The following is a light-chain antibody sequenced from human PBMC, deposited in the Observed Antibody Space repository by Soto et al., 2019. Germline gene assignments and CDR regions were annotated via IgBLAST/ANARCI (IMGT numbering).Light chain of an antibody. CDR1: QSVSSY. CDR2: DAS. V-gene: IGKV3-11*01. CDR3: QQRSNWPRIT. Sequence: EIVLTHSPSTVSLSPVERATLSCSASQSVSSYLAWYQQKPGQAPRLLIYDASNRATGIPARFSGSGSGTDFTLTISSLEPEDFAVYYCQQRSNWPRITFGQGTRLEIK. J-gene: IGKJ5*01.